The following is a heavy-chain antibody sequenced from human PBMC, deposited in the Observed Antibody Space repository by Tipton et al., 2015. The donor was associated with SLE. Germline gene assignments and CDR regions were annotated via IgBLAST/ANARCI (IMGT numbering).Heavy chain of an antibody. Sequence: ILSLTCTVSGGSISSHYWSWIRQPPGKGLEWIGYIYYSGSTYYNPSLKSRVTISVDTSKNQFSLKLSSVTAADTAVYYCARQGDSSSYRVGYFDLWGRGTLVTVSS. D-gene: IGHD6-13*01. CDR1: GGSISSHY. V-gene: IGHV4-59*04. J-gene: IGHJ2*01. CDR2: IYYSGST. CDR3: ARQGDSSSYRVGYFDL.